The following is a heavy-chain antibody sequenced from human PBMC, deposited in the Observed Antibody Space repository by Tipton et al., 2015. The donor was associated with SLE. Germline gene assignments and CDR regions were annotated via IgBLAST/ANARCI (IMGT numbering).Heavy chain of an antibody. J-gene: IGHJ4*02. CDR1: GGSISSGGYY. Sequence: GLVKPSETLSLTCTVSGGSISSGGYYWSWIRQHPGKGLEWIGYIYYSGSTYYNPSLKSRVTISVDTSKNQFSLKLSSVTAADTAVYYCARGGVVGARWLDYWGQGTLVTVSS. D-gene: IGHD1-26*01. CDR3: ARGGVVGARWLDY. CDR2: IYYSGST. V-gene: IGHV4-31*03.